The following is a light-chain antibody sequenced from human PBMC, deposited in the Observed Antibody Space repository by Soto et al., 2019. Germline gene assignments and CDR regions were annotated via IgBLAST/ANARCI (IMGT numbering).Light chain of an antibody. V-gene: IGKV3-15*01. CDR3: QQYNAWPRP. CDR1: QSVSSK. CDR2: GAS. Sequence: EIVLTQSPASLSVSPGERATLSCRASQSVSSKLGWLQQKPGQAPRLLIYGASTRATGIPARFSGSGSETEFALTISSLQSEDFAVYYCQQYNAWPRPFGQGTRVEIK. J-gene: IGKJ1*01.